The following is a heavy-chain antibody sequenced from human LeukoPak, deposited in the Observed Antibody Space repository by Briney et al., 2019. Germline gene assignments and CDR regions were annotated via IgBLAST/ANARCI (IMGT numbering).Heavy chain of an antibody. CDR1: GFTFSSYS. V-gene: IGHV3-21*04. J-gene: IGHJ4*02. CDR3: ARGHSSSWKFDY. CDR2: ISSSSSYI. D-gene: IGHD6-13*01. Sequence: PGGSLRLSCAASGFTFSSYSMNWVRQAPGKGLEWVSSISSSSSYIYYADSVKGRFTISRDNAKNSLYLQMNSLRAEDTALYYCARGHSSSWKFDYWGQGTLVTVSS.